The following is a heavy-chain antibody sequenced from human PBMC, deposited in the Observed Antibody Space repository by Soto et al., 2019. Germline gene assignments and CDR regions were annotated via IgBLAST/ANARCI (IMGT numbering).Heavy chain of an antibody. CDR1: GFGFSAYA. D-gene: IGHD3-3*01. V-gene: IGHV3-23*01. CDR3: AKDRLGATGFFDS. J-gene: IGHJ4*02. Sequence: GGSLRLSCGASGFGFSAYAMSWVRQAPGTGLEWVSTISGAGYQTYYADSVKGRFTISRDNSQNTLFLQMNSLRAEDAAVYYCAKDRLGATGFFDSWGQGALVTVSS. CDR2: ISGAGYQT.